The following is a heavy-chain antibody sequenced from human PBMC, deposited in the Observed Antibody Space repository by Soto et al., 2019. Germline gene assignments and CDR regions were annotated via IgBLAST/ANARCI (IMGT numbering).Heavy chain of an antibody. J-gene: IGHJ4*02. V-gene: IGHV3-23*01. CDR1: GFTLSSYA. CDR2: ISASGDGT. Sequence: GGSLRLSCAASGFTLSSYAMSWVRQAPGKGLEWVSTISASGDGTYYADSVKGRFTISRDNSKSTLSLQMNSLRAEDTAVYYCAKRPGYSSTWHYFDYWGQGTLVTVSS. D-gene: IGHD6-19*01. CDR3: AKRPGYSSTWHYFDY.